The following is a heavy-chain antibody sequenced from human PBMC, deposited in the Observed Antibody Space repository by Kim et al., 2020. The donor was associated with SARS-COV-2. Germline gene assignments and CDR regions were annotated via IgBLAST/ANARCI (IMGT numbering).Heavy chain of an antibody. CDR2: INWNGGST. Sequence: GGSLRLSCAASGFTFDDYGMSWVRQAPGKGLEWVSGINWNGGSTSYADSVKGRFTISRDNAKNSLYLQMNSLRAEDTAFYHCAKSRGAEYYYYYGMDAGGQGTTATSSS. D-gene: IGHD1-26*01. CDR1: GFTFDDYG. J-gene: IGHJ6*02. V-gene: IGHV3-20*01. CDR3: AKSRGAEYYYYYGMDA.